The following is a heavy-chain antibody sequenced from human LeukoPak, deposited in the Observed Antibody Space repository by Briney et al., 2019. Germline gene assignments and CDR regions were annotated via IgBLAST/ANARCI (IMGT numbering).Heavy chain of an antibody. CDR1: GFTFSNAW. CDR3: TTAYYYGTGGAHH. V-gene: IGHV3-15*01. D-gene: IGHD3-10*01. J-gene: IGHJ5*02. Sequence: GGSLRLSCAASGFTFSNAWMSWVRQAPRKGLEWVGYIKSKTDSETTDYAAPVKGRFTISRDDSKDTLYLQVNSLKTEDTAVYYCTTAYYYGTGGAHHWGQGTLVTVSS. CDR2: IKSKTDSETT.